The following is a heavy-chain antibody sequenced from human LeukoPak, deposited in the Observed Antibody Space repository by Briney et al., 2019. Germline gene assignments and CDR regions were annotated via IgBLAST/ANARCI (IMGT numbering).Heavy chain of an antibody. CDR3: ARFEGGRPF. CDR2: ISSGSSTI. J-gene: IGHJ4*02. CDR1: GFNFITYS. Sequence: GGSLRLSCAASGFNFITYSMNWVRQAPGKGLEWVSYISSGSSTIYYTDSVRGRFTISRDNAESSLFLQMNSLRAEDTALYYCARFEGGRPFWGQGTLVTVSS. V-gene: IGHV3-48*01. D-gene: IGHD3-16*01.